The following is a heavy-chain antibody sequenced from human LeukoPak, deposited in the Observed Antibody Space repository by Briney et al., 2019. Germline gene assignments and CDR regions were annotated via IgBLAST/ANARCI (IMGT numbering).Heavy chain of an antibody. V-gene: IGHV4-34*01. CDR2: INHSGST. CDR3: AREKIVVVTATSRRNNWFDP. D-gene: IGHD2-21*02. Sequence: PSETLSLTCAVYGGSFSGYYWSWIRQPPGKGLEWIGEINHSGSTNYNPSLKSRVTISVDTSKNQFSLKLSSVTAADTAVYYCAREKIVVVTATSRRNNWFDPWGQGTLVTVSS. CDR1: GGSFSGYY. J-gene: IGHJ5*02.